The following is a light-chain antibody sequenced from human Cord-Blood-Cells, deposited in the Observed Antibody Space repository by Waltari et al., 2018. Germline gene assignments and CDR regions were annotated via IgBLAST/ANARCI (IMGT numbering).Light chain of an antibody. J-gene: IGLJ3*02. V-gene: IGLV2-23*01. Sequence: QSALTQPASVSGSPGQSITISCTGTSSDVGSYNLVSWYQPHPGKAPKLMIDEGSKRPSGVSNRFSGSKSVNTASLTISGLQAEDEADYYCCSYAGSSTWVFGGGTKLTVL. CDR1: SSDVGSYNL. CDR2: EGS. CDR3: CSYAGSSTWV.